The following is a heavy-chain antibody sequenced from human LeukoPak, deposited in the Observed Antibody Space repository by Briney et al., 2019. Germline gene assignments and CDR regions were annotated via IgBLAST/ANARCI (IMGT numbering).Heavy chain of an antibody. CDR1: GNSVRSSSFY. V-gene: IGHV4-39*01. CDR2: IYYSGTA. D-gene: IGHD3-3*01. Sequence: SETLSLTCTVSGNSVRSSSFYWGWIRQPPGKGLEWIGSIYYSGTAYYNPSLKSRVAISGDASRNQFSLRLSSVTASDTAVYYCVSTLRFLPYRRFDYWGQGTLVTVSS. J-gene: IGHJ4*02. CDR3: VSTLRFLPYRRFDY.